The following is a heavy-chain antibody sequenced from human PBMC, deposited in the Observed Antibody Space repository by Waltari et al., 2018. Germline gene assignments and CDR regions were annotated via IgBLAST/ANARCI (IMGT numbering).Heavy chain of an antibody. D-gene: IGHD2-15*01. CDR3: ARTAPRYCSGGSCQNWFDP. CDR2: IYHSGGT. Sequence: QVQLQESGPGLVKPSETLSLTCAVSGYSISSGYYWGWIRQPPGKGLAWIGSIYHSGGTYYNPALKSRVTISVDTSKNQFSLKLSSVTAADTAVYYCARTAPRYCSGGSCQNWFDPWGQGTLVTVSS. CDR1: GYSISSGYY. J-gene: IGHJ5*02. V-gene: IGHV4-38-2*01.